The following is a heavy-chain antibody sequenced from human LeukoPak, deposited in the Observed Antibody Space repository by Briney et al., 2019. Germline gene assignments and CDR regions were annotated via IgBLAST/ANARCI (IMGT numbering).Heavy chain of an antibody. Sequence: PGGSLRLSCAASGFSFSSYDMSWVRQAPGKGLEWVSGISGSGGSRYYADSVKGRFTISRDNSKNTLYLQMNSLRAEDTAIYYCAKATTAAEYYFDFWGQGTLVTV. CDR1: GFSFSSYD. J-gene: IGHJ4*02. V-gene: IGHV3-23*01. CDR3: AKATTAAEYYFDF. CDR2: ISGSGGSR. D-gene: IGHD1-1*01.